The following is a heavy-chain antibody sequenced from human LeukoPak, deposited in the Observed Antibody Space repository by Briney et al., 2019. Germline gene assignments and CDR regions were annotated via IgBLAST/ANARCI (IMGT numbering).Heavy chain of an antibody. CDR1: GFAFSTYD. D-gene: IGHD3-10*01. Sequence: GGSLRLSCAASGFAFSTYDMGWVRQAPGKGLEWVSAISGSGGSTYYADSVKGRFTISRDNSKNTLYLQMNSLRAEDTAVYYCASRRWYYGSGSYYDYYFDYWGQGTLVTVSS. CDR2: ISGSGGST. CDR3: ASRRWYYGSGSYYDYYFDY. V-gene: IGHV3-23*01. J-gene: IGHJ4*02.